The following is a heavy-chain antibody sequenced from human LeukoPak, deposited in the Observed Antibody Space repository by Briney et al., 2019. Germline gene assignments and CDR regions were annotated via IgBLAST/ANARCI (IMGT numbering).Heavy chain of an antibody. J-gene: IGHJ4*02. D-gene: IGHD5-12*01. CDR3: ARAGNSGYDCDY. CDR1: GYTFSSYG. CDR2: IIPIFGTA. V-gene: IGHV1-69*13. Sequence: ASVKVSCKASGYTFSSYGISWVRQAPGQGLEWMGGIIPIFGTANYAQKFQGRVTITADESTSTAYMELSSLRSEDTAVYYCARAGNSGYDCDYWGQGTLVTVSS.